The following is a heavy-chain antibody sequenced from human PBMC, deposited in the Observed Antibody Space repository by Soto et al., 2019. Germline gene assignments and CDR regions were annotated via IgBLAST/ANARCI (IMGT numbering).Heavy chain of an antibody. CDR2: ISDSSSTI. CDR1: GFTFSSYS. J-gene: IGHJ4*02. Sequence: EVQLVESGGGLVQPGGSLRLSCAASGFTFSSYSVNWVRQAPGKGLEWNSYISDSSSTIYYADSVKGRFTISRDNAKNSLYLQMNSLRAEDTAVYYCARSYCSGGSCYDYWGQGTLVTVSS. V-gene: IGHV3-48*01. D-gene: IGHD2-15*01. CDR3: ARSYCSGGSCYDY.